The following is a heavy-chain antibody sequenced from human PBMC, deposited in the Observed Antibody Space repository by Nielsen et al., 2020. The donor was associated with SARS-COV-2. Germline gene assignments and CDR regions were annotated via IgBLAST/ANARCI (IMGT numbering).Heavy chain of an antibody. J-gene: IGHJ4*02. V-gene: IGHV5-51*01. CDR2: IYPGDSDT. CDR1: GYSFTSYW. CDR3: ARHWDDFWSGYYNY. D-gene: IGHD3-3*01. Sequence: KVSSKGSGYSFTSYWIGWVRQMPGKGLEWMGIIYPGDSDTRYSPSFQGQVTISADKSISTAYLQWSSLKASDTAMYYCARHWDDFWSGYYNYWGQGTLVTVSS.